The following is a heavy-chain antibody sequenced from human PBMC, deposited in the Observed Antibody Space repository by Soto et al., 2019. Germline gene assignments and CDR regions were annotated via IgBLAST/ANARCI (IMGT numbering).Heavy chain of an antibody. Sequence: PSETLSLTCTVSGGSISSYYWSWIRQPAGKGLEWIGRIYTSGSTNYNPSLKSRVTMSVDTSKNQFSLKLSSVTAADTAVYYCARDPYYYDSSGYHGSRYFDLWGRGTLVTVPS. J-gene: IGHJ2*01. V-gene: IGHV4-4*07. CDR2: IYTSGST. CDR1: GGSISSYY. CDR3: ARDPYYYDSSGYHGSRYFDL. D-gene: IGHD3-22*01.